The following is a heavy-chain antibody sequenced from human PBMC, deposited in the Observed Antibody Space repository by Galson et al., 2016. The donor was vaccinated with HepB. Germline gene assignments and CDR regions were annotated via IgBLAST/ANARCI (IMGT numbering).Heavy chain of an antibody. Sequence: SLRLSCAASSFTFSNYWMNWVRQAPGKGLEWVANIKHDGSQTYYVGSVKGRFTISRDNARNSLYLQMDSLRAEDTAVYYCARDPGLDGSGWYYFDLWGQGILVTVSS. D-gene: IGHD6-19*01. J-gene: IGHJ4*02. CDR2: IKHDGSQT. CDR3: ARDPGLDGSGWYYFDL. V-gene: IGHV3-7*01. CDR1: SFTFSNYW.